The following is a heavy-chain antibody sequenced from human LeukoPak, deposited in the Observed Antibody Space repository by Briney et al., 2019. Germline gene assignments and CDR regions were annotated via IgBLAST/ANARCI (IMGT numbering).Heavy chain of an antibody. CDR3: VREESGGYFDY. D-gene: IGHD2-8*02. Sequence: ASVKVSCKASGYTFTNYVLHWVRQAPGKGLEWVGGITPSVDSTSYAQKFRDRVTMSRDTSTSTVYMELRSLRSEDTAVYHCVREESGGYFDYWGQGTLVTVSS. V-gene: IGHV1-46*01. CDR2: ITPSVDST. J-gene: IGHJ4*02. CDR1: GYTFTNYV.